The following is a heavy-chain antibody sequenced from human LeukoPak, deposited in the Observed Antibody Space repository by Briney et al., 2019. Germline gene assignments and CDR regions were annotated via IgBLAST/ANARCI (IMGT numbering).Heavy chain of an antibody. V-gene: IGHV3-23*01. CDR3: AKGGDDILTGADY. CDR1: GFTFSSYA. CDR2: ISGSGGST. J-gene: IGHJ4*02. D-gene: IGHD3-9*01. Sequence: GGSLRLSCAASGFTFSSYAMSWVRQAPGKGLGWVSAISGSGGSTYYADSVKGRFTISRDNSKNTLYLQMNSLRAEDTAVYYCAKGGDDILTGADYWGQGTLVTVSS.